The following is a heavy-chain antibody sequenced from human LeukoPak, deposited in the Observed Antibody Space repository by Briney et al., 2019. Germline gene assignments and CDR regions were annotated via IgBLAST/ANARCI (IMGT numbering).Heavy chain of an antibody. CDR3: ARDLLALSTAGYDLFTNYLKDAFDI. J-gene: IGHJ3*02. CDR2: ISDSGIAT. CDR1: GFTFSNYG. Sequence: GGSLRLSCAASGFTFSNYGMSWVRQAPGKGLEWVSAISDSGIATYSADSVKGRFTISRDNSKNTLYLQMHSLRADDTAVYYCARDLLALSTAGYDLFTNYLKDAFDIWGQGTMVTVSS. V-gene: IGHV3-23*01. D-gene: IGHD3-9*01.